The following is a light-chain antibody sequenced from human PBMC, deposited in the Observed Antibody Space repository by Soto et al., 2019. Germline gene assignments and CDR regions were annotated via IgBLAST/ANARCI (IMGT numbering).Light chain of an antibody. CDR3: SSYTSSTTLGVL. Sequence: QSVLTQPASVSGSPGQSITISCTGTGSDAGGYNYVSWYQQHPGKAPKLMIYEVSNRPSGVSNRFSGSKSGNTASLTISGLQAVDEAAYYCSSYTSSTTLGVLFGGGTKVTVL. J-gene: IGLJ2*01. CDR1: GSDAGGYNY. V-gene: IGLV2-14*01. CDR2: EVS.